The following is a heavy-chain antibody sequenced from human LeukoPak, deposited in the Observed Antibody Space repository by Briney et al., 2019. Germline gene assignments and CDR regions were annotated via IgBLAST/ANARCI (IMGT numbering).Heavy chain of an antibody. CDR3: ARGDDHNGRDY. V-gene: IGHV3-53*01. CDR2: IYSGGST. D-gene: IGHD5-24*01. Sequence: GGSLRLSCVVSGFTVSNNYMSWVRQAPRKGLGWVSLIYSGGSTYYADPVKGRFTISRDNSKNTVYLQMNSLRAEDTAMYYCARGDDHNGRDYWGQGTLVTVSS. CDR1: GFTVSNNY. J-gene: IGHJ4*02.